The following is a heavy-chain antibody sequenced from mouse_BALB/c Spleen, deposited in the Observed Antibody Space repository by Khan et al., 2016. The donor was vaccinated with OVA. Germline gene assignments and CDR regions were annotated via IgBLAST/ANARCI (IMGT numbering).Heavy chain of an antibody. J-gene: IGHJ3*01. D-gene: IGHD4-1*01. CDR3: ASHLTGSFAY. CDR1: GFTFSAYG. Sequence: EVELVQSGGDLVKPGGSLRLSCAASGFTFSAYGMAWVRQSPDKRLEWVATINSDGGYTYYPATVQGRFTISRNNAENTLSLQMSSLKSDDTAIYYCASHLTGSFAYWGQGTMVTVSA. CDR2: INSDGGYT. V-gene: IGHV5-6*01.